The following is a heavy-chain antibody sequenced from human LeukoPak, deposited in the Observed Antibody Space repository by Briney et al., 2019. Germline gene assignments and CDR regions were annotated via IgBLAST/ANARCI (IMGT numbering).Heavy chain of an antibody. J-gene: IGHJ5*02. D-gene: IGHD3-9*01. CDR1: GGTFSSYA. CDR2: IIPIFGTA. Sequence: GASVKVSCKASGGTFSSYAISWVRQAPGQGLEWMGGIIPIFGTANYAQKFQGRVTITADESTSTAYMELSSLRSEDTAVYYCARDLNYDILTGHPIEVNHNWFDPWGQGTLVTVSS. CDR3: ARDLNYDILTGHPIEVNHNWFDP. V-gene: IGHV1-69*13.